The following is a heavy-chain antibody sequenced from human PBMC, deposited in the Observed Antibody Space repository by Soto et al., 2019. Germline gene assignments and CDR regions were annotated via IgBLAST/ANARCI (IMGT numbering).Heavy chain of an antibody. CDR3: ARHGTY. J-gene: IGHJ4*02. CDR2: VYFSGTT. CDR1: GVSITTTSYY. Sequence: PSETLSLTCTVSGVSITTTSYYWGWIRQPPGKGLEWIGSVYFSGTTYYNPSLKSRVTISVDTSKNHFSLRLSSVTVADTAIYYCARHGTYWGQGTLVTVSS. V-gene: IGHV4-39*01.